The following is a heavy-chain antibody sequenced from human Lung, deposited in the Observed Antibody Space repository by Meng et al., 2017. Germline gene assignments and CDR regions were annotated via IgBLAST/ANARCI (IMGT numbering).Heavy chain of an antibody. CDR3: SGHIDY. CDR1: GVFFNYGW. J-gene: IGHJ4*02. Sequence: VVYGGDLGKRGGALRLSLAASGVFFNYGWISWVRQGPGQGLEWVGRMKRNTDGGTAEYAAPVTGRFTISRDDSKNTVYLQMYSLKTDDTAVYYCSGHIDYWGQGTLVTVSS. D-gene: IGHD6-19*01. CDR2: MKRNTDGGTA. V-gene: IGHV3-15*01.